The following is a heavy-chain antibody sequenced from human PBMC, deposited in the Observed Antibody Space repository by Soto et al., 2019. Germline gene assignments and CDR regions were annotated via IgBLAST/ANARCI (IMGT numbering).Heavy chain of an antibody. CDR1: GCSISSGGYS. Sequence: SETLSLTCAVSGCSISSGGYSWSWIRQPPGKGLEWIGYIYDSGSTYYNPSLKSRVTISVDRSKNQFSLKLSSVTAADTAVYYCARGALRWSTSWDFDYWGQGILVTVSS. D-gene: IGHD4-17*01. J-gene: IGHJ4*02. CDR2: IYDSGST. V-gene: IGHV4-30-2*01. CDR3: ARGALRWSTSWDFDY.